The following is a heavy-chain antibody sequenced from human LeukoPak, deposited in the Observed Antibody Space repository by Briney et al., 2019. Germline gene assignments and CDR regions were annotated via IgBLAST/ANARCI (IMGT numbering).Heavy chain of an antibody. D-gene: IGHD3-10*01. V-gene: IGHV4-34*01. CDR2: INHSGST. Sequence: PSETLSLTCAVYGGSFSGYYWSWIRQPPGKGLEWIGEINHSGSTNYNPSLKSRVTISVDTSKNQFSLKLSSVTAADTAVYYCARRSRNYYGSGSYWGYYFDYWGQGTLVTASS. CDR3: ARRSRNYYGSGSYWGYYFDY. CDR1: GGSFSGYY. J-gene: IGHJ4*02.